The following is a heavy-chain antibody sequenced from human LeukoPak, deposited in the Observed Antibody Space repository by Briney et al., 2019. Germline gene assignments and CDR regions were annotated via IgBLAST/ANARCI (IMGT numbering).Heavy chain of an antibody. J-gene: IGHJ4*02. CDR1: GFTFSSHL. CDR3: ARGLYSSSGG. Sequence: PGGSLRLSCAASGFTFSSHLMHWVRQAPGKGLVWVSRISSDGTYTNYADSVRGRFTISRDNAKNSLYLQMNSLRAEDTAVYYCARGLYSSSGGWGQGTLVTVSS. V-gene: IGHV3-74*01. D-gene: IGHD6-19*01. CDR2: ISSDGTYT.